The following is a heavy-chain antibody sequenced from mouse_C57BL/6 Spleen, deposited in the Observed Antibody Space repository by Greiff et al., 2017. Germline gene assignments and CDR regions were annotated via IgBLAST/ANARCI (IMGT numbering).Heavy chain of an antibody. CDR1: GFTFSSYG. D-gene: IGHD2-4*01. Sequence: EVQLVESGGDLVKPGGSLKLSCAASGFTFSSYGMSWVRQTPDKRLEWVATISSGGSYTYYPDSVKGRFPISRDNAKNTLYLQMSSLKSEDTAMYYCARLPSTYYDDDDYAMDYWGQGTSVTVSS. V-gene: IGHV5-6*01. CDR2: ISSGGSYT. J-gene: IGHJ4*01. CDR3: ARLPSTYYDDDDYAMDY.